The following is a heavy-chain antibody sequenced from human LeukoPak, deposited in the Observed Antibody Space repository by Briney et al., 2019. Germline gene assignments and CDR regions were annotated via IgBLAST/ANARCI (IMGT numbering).Heavy chain of an antibody. J-gene: IGHJ6*02. CDR1: GGSISSGDYY. D-gene: IGHD3-10*01. V-gene: IGHV4-30-4*01. CDR2: IYYSGST. CDR3: ARVAVRCGVLDYYGMDV. Sequence: SESLSLTCTVSGGSISSGDYYWSWIRQPPGKGLEWFGYIYYSGSTYYNPSLKSRVTISVDTSKNQFSLMLSSVTAADTAVYYCARVAVRCGVLDYYGMDVWGQGTTVTVSS.